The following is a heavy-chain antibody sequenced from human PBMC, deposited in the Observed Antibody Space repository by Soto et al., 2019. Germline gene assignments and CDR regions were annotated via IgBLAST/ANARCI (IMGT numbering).Heavy chain of an antibody. CDR2: ISWNSGSI. V-gene: IGHV3-9*01. CDR3: AKDYRIGEGSFDY. Sequence: EVQLVESGGGLVQPGRSLRLSCAASGFTFDDYAMHWVRRAPGKGLEWVSGISWNSGSIGYADSVKGRFTISRDNAKNSLYLQMNSLRAEDTALYYCAKDYRIGEGSFDYWGQGTLVTVSS. J-gene: IGHJ4*02. CDR1: GFTFDDYA. D-gene: IGHD3-10*01.